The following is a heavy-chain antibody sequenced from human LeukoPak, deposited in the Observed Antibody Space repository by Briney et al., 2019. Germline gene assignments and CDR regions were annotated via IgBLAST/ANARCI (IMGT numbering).Heavy chain of an antibody. D-gene: IGHD3-22*01. CDR3: AGEDNSSGYRPFDI. CDR1: GYTFTGYY. CDR2: INPNNGGT. V-gene: IGHV1-2*06. Sequence: ASVKISCKASGYTFTGYYIHWVRQAPGQGLEWMGRINPNNGGTNYAQKFQGRVTMTRDMSMSTAYMELSRLRSVDTAVYYCAGEDNSSGYRPFDIWGQGTMVTVPS. J-gene: IGHJ3*02.